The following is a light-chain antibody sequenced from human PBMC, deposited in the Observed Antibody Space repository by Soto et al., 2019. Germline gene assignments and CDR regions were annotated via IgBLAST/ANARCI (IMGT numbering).Light chain of an antibody. CDR1: QSVSSTY. V-gene: IGKV3D-20*02. J-gene: IGKJ4*01. Sequence: EIVLTQSPGTLSLSPGERATLSCRASQSVSSTYLPWYQQKPGQAPRLLIYGASSRATGFPDRFSGSGSGTDFTLTISRLEPEDSAIYYCQQRSRWPALTFGGGTKVEI. CDR3: QQRSRWPALT. CDR2: GAS.